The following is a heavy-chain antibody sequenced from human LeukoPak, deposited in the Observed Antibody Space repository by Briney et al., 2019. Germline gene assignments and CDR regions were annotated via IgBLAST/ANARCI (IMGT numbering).Heavy chain of an antibody. CDR2: IYHSGST. CDR1: GYSISSGYY. CDR3: ARASHDYGDYSHFDY. Sequence: SETLSLTCTVSGYSISSGYYWGWIRQPPGKGLEWIGSIYHSGSTYYNPSLKTRVTISVDKSKNQFSLKLSSVTAADTAVYYCARASHDYGDYSHFDYWGQGTLVTVSS. V-gene: IGHV4-38-2*02. D-gene: IGHD4-17*01. J-gene: IGHJ4*02.